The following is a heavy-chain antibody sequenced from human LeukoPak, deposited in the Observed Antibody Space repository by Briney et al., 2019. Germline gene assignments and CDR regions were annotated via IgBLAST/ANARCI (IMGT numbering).Heavy chain of an antibody. Sequence: PGGSLRLSCAASGFIFNIYAVHWVPQAPGKGLVWGAFLSFDGSNKYYADSVKGRFTISRDNSKNTLYLQMNSLRAEDTAVYYCAKQVAVLDYWGQGTLVTVSS. D-gene: IGHD6-19*01. V-gene: IGHV3-30-3*01. CDR1: GFIFNIYA. J-gene: IGHJ4*02. CDR2: LSFDGSNK. CDR3: AKQVAVLDY.